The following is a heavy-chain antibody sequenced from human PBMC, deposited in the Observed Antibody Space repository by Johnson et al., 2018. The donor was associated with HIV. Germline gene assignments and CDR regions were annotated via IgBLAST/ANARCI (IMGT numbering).Heavy chain of an antibody. CDR3: ARRGYSSSGGAFDI. V-gene: IGHV3-30-3*01. J-gene: IGHJ3*02. D-gene: IGHD6-6*01. CDR2: ISYDGSNK. Sequence: QVLLVVSGGGVVQPGRSLRLSCAASGFTFSSYAMHWVRQAPGKGLERVAVISYDGSNKYYADPVKGRFTISRDNSKNTLYLQMNSLRAEDTAVYYCARRGYSSSGGAFDIWGQGTMVTVSS. CDR1: GFTFSSYA.